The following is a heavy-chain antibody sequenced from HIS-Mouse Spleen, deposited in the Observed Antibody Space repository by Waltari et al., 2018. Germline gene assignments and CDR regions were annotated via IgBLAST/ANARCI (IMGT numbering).Heavy chain of an antibody. D-gene: IGHD3-3*01. CDR3: ARVYYDFWSGYYY. CDR2: VKPKGGNT. J-gene: IGHJ4*02. V-gene: IGHV1-8*01. Sequence: QVQLVQSGAEVKKPGASVKVSCKASGYTFTSYDINWVRQATGQGHAWMGGVKPKGGNTGSEQKCQVMFNMTRNTCRSKAYMGLRSLRSEDTAVYYCARVYYDFWSGYYYWGQGTLVTVSS. CDR1: GYTFTSYD.